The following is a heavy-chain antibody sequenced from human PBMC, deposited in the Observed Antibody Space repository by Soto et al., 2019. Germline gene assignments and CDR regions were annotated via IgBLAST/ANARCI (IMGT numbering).Heavy chain of an antibody. CDR2: ISGSGGSP. CDR3: AKARCTTSNCYVPDY. Sequence: EVQLLESGGGLVQPGGSLRLSCAASGFSFSTYTMSWVRRAPGKGLEWVSAISGSGGSPSYADSVQGRFTISRDNPKKTLYLQMNSLRDEDTAVYYCAKARCTTSNCYVPDYWGKGTLVTVSS. V-gene: IGHV3-23*01. CDR1: GFSFSTYT. D-gene: IGHD2-8*01. J-gene: IGHJ4*02.